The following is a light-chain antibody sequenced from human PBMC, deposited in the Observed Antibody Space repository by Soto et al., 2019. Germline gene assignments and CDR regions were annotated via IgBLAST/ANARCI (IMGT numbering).Light chain of an antibody. CDR2: GAS. CDR3: QQYSSWPLT. J-gene: IGKJ1*01. V-gene: IGKV3-15*01. CDR1: QSVSSN. Sequence: EIVMTQSPATLSVSPGERATLSCRASQSVSSNLAWYQQKPGQAPRLLIYGASTRAPGIPARFSGSGSGTEFTLTISSLQSEDLAVYYCQQYSSWPLTFGQGTKVEIK.